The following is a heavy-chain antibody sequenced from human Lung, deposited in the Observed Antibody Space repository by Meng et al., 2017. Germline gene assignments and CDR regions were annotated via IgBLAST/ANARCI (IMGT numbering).Heavy chain of an antibody. Sequence: QVQLQRWGAGLLKPSETLSLTCVVSGGSFSDYYWSWIRQPPGKGLEWIGEINHSGSTNYNPSLESRATISVDTSQNNLSLKLSSVTAADSAVYYCAGGPTTMAHDFDYWGQGTLVTVSS. CDR1: GGSFSDYY. CDR2: INHSGST. J-gene: IGHJ4*02. CDR3: AGGPTTMAHDFDY. V-gene: IGHV4-34*01. D-gene: IGHD4-11*01.